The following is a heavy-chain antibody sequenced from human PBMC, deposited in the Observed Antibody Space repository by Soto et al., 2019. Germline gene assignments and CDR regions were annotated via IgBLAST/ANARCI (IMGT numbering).Heavy chain of an antibody. V-gene: IGHV4-30-4*01. CDR3: ARQRTVYFARPGDWLDP. D-gene: IGHD3-9*01. J-gene: IGHJ5*02. Sequence: SETLSLTCTVSGASISSADYFWSWIRQPPGQGLEWIGYIYYSGNIFYNPSLESRVTISVDTSKNQFSLKLTSVTAADTAVYYCARQRTVYFARPGDWLDPWGQGT. CDR2: IYYSGNI. CDR1: GASISSADYF.